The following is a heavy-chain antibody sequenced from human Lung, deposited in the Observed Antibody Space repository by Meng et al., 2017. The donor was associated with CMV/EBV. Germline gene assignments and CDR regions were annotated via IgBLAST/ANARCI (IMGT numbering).Heavy chain of an antibody. J-gene: IGHJ5*01. D-gene: IGHD4-11*01. V-gene: IGHV4-38-2*02. CDR1: GYSISSGYY. CDR3: ARSSSTVFWFDP. CDR2: IYHSGST. Sequence: GSLRLXCTVSGYSISSGYYWGWTRQPPGKGLEWIGSIYHSGSTYYNPSLKSRVTISVDTSKNQFSLKVSSVTAADTAVYHCARSSSTVFWFDPWGQGTLVTVSS.